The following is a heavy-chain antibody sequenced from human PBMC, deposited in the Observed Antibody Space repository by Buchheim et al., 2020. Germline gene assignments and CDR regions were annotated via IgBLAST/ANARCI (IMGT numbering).Heavy chain of an antibody. J-gene: IGHJ6*02. CDR2: IIPILGIA. Sequence: QVQLVQSGAEVKKPGSSVKVSCKASGGTFSSYTISWVRQAPGQGLEWMGRIIPILGIANYAQKFQGRVTITADKSTSTAYMELSSLRSEDTAVYYCVRDGSGSYYSDYYYGMDVWGQGTT. D-gene: IGHD1-26*01. V-gene: IGHV1-69*08. CDR3: VRDGSGSYYSDYYYGMDV. CDR1: GGTFSSYT.